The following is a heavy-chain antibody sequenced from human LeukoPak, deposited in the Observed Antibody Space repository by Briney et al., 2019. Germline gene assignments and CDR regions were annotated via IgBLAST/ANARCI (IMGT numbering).Heavy chain of an antibody. Sequence: PGGSLRLSCEASGFTFTDWWMGWVRQAPGRGLEWVANIKQDGSEKYYVDSVKGRFAISRDNARNSLYLQMNSLRPEDTAVYYCSRDDPLYQDNVFDIWGKGKMVAVFS. CDR1: GFTFTDWW. D-gene: IGHD2-15*01. CDR3: SRDDPLYQDNVFDI. V-gene: IGHV3-7*05. J-gene: IGHJ3*02. CDR2: IKQDGSEK.